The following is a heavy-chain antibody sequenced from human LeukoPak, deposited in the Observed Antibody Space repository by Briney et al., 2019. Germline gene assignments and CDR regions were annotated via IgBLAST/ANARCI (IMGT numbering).Heavy chain of an antibody. CDR3: ARHTYDSSGYYYGTYYFDY. Sequence: SETLSLTCTVSGGSISSSSYYWGWIRQPPGKGLEWIGSIYYSGSTYYNPSLKSRVTISVDTSKNQFSLKLSSVTAADTAVYYCARHTYDSSGYYYGTYYFDYWGQGTLVTVSS. CDR1: GGSISSSSYY. J-gene: IGHJ4*02. CDR2: IYYSGST. D-gene: IGHD3-22*01. V-gene: IGHV4-39*01.